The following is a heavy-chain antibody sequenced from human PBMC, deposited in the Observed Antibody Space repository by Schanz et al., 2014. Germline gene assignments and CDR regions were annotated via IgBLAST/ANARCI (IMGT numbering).Heavy chain of an antibody. CDR3: ARGTDWNLHY. J-gene: IGHJ4*02. D-gene: IGHD1-1*01. CDR1: GFTFNSYA. CDR2: ISYDGRNK. V-gene: IGHV3-30-3*01. Sequence: VPLLESGGGLVQPGGSLRLSCAASGFTFNSYAMTWVRQAPGKGLEWVAVISYDGRNKYYADSVKGRFTISRDNSKNILYLQMNSLRAEDTAVYYCARGTDWNLHYWCQGALVTVSS.